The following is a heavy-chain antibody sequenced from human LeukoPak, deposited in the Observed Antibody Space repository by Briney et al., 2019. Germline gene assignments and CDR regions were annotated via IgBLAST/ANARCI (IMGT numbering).Heavy chain of an antibody. CDR2: INSGSTNP. Sequence: PGGSLRLSCEASGFIFSSYTMSWIRQAPGKGLEWVASINSGSTNPYYADSVKGRFTISRDDAKKSLYLQMTSLRVEDTSVYYCARDFPAAGDYWGQGTLVTVSS. J-gene: IGHJ4*02. D-gene: IGHD6-13*01. CDR1: GFIFSSYT. CDR3: ARDFPAAGDY. V-gene: IGHV3-21*01.